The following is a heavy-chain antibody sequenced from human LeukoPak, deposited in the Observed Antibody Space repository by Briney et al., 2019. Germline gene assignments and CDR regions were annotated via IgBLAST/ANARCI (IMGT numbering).Heavy chain of an antibody. D-gene: IGHD6-6*01. CDR1: GFTFGSYA. J-gene: IGHJ4*02. CDR3: AKGSGSSRPYYFDY. CDR2: ITDSGGDT. Sequence: PGGSLRLSCAASGFTFGSYAMSWVRQAPGKALDWFSAITDSGGDTYYADSVKGRFTISRDNSKNTLYLQMNSLRAEDTAVYYCAKGSGSSRPYYFDYWGQGILVTVSS. V-gene: IGHV3-23*01.